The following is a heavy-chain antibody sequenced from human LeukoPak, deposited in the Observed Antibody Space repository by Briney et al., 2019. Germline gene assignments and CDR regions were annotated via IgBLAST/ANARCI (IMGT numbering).Heavy chain of an antibody. D-gene: IGHD3-10*01. V-gene: IGHV3-30*18. Sequence: GGSLRLSCAASGFTFSSYGMHWVRQAPGKGLEWVAVISYDGSNKYYADSVKGRFTFSRDNSKNTLYLQMNSLRAEDTAVYYCAKVETAYGSGSYYDYWGQGTLVTVSS. J-gene: IGHJ4*02. CDR2: ISYDGSNK. CDR3: AKVETAYGSGSYYDY. CDR1: GFTFSSYG.